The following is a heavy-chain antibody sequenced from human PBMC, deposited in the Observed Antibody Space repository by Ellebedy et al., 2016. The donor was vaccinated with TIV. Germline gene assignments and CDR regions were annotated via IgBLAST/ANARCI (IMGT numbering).Heavy chain of an antibody. D-gene: IGHD3-22*01. CDR3: ARDYYDSSGYYRSFDY. CDR1: GFTFSSYA. V-gene: IGHV3-30-3*01. Sequence: GESLKISCAASGFTFSSYAMHWVRQAPGKGLEWVAVISYDGSNKYYADSVKGRFTISRDNSKNTLYLQMNSLRAEDTAVYYCARDYYDSSGYYRSFDYWGQGTPVTVSS. J-gene: IGHJ4*02. CDR2: ISYDGSNK.